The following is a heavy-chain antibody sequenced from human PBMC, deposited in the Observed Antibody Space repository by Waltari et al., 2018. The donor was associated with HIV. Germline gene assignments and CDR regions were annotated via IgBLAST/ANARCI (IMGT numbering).Heavy chain of an antibody. CDR2: IKTKTGNP. Sequence: QVQLVQSGSELKKPGASVKVSCQASGYTFPTYAMSWVRQAPGQGLEWMGWIKTKTGNPTYAQGFTGRLVFSLDTSVSTAYLQISSLKAEDTAVYYCARVIGGYCSGGSCYWFDPWGQGILVTVSS. CDR3: ARVIGGYCSGGSCYWFDP. J-gene: IGHJ5*02. D-gene: IGHD2-15*01. V-gene: IGHV7-4-1*02. CDR1: GYTFPTYA.